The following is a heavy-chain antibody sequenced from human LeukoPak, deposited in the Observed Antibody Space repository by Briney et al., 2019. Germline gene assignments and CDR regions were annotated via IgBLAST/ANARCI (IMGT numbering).Heavy chain of an antibody. J-gene: IGHJ4*02. CDR1: GFTFSSYS. Sequence: GGPLILSCAASGFTFSSYSMNWVRQGPGKGLEWVGRIKSKTDGGTTDYAAPVKGRFTISRDDSKNTLYLQMNSLKTEDTAVYYCTTQRSRITMVRGVIRSDHWGQGTLVTVSS. D-gene: IGHD3-10*01. V-gene: IGHV3-15*01. CDR2: IKSKTDGGTT. CDR3: TTQRSRITMVRGVIRSDH.